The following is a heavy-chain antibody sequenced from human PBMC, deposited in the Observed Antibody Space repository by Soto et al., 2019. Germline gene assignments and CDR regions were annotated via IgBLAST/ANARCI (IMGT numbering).Heavy chain of an antibody. Sequence: GESLKISCKGSGYSFTSYWIGWVRQMPGKGLEWMGIIYPGDSDTRYSPSFQGQVTISADKSISTAYLQWSSLKASDTAMYYCARQFSPHLTVTTGYFDYWGQGTLVTVSS. CDR1: GYSFTSYW. CDR3: ARQFSPHLTVTTGYFDY. J-gene: IGHJ4*02. V-gene: IGHV5-51*01. CDR2: IYPGDSDT. D-gene: IGHD4-17*01.